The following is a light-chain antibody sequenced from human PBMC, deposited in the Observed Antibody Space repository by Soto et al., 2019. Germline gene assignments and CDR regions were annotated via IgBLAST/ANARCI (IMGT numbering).Light chain of an antibody. CDR2: AAS. CDR3: QKYNSALEGT. CDR1: QGISNY. V-gene: IGKV1-27*01. Sequence: DIQMTQSPSSLSASVGDRATITCRASQGISNYLAWYQQKPGKVPKLLIYAASTLQSGVPSRFSGSGSGTDFTLTISSLQPEDVATYYCQKYNSALEGTFGQGTKV. J-gene: IGKJ1*01.